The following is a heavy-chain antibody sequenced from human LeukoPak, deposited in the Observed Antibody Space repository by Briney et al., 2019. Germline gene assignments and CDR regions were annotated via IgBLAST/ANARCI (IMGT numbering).Heavy chain of an antibody. Sequence: GGSLRLSCAASGFTFSRYGMHWVRQAPGKGLEWVAVISYDGSNKYYADSVKGRFTISRDNSKNTLYLQMNSLRAEDTAVYYCAKSYSGYDLISFSVDYWGQGTLVTVSS. CDR1: GFTFSRYG. D-gene: IGHD5-12*01. V-gene: IGHV3-30*18. CDR3: AKSYSGYDLISFSVDY. J-gene: IGHJ4*02. CDR2: ISYDGSNK.